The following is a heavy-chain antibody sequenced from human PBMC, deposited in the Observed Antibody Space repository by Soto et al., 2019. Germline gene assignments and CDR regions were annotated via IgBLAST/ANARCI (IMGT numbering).Heavy chain of an antibody. V-gene: IGHV3-30-3*01. J-gene: IGHJ6*02. CDR3: ARAVCIAAPRHGMDV. Sequence: PVGSLRLSCAASGFTFSSYAMHWVRQAPGKGLEWVAVISYDGSNKYYADSVKGRFTISRDNSKNTLYLQMSSLRAEDTAVYYCARAVCIAAPRHGMDVWGQGTTVTVS. D-gene: IGHD6-6*01. CDR1: GFTFSSYA. CDR2: ISYDGSNK.